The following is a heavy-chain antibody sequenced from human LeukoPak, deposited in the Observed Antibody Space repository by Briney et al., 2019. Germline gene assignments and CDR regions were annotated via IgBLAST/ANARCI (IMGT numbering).Heavy chain of an antibody. CDR2: SSWDGGST. Sequence: PGGSLRLSCAASGFTFDDYTLHWVRHPPGKGLEWVCLSSWDGGSTYYSDSVKGRFTIFRDNSKNYLFPPMNSPRTAETALYYCAKDISYSGRTRTHHYYYYGMEVWGQGATGTV. V-gene: IGHV3-43*01. J-gene: IGHJ6*01. D-gene: IGHD6-13*01. CDR3: AKDISYSGRTRTHHYYYYGMEV. CDR1: GFTFDDYT.